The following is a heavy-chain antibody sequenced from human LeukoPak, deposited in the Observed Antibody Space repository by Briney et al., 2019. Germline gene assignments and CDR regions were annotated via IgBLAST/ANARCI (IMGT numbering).Heavy chain of an antibody. CDR1: EFTFSSYS. V-gene: IGHV3-48*01. CDR3: ARATYYFDSVDAFDI. D-gene: IGHD3-10*01. CDR2: ISGASVSI. J-gene: IGHJ3*02. Sequence: PGGSLRLSCEGSEFTFSSYSMNWVRQAPGKGLEWVSHISGASVSIFYTDSVKGRFTISRDNGKNSLYLHMNSPTAEDTAVYYCARATYYFDSVDAFDIWGQGTLVTVSS.